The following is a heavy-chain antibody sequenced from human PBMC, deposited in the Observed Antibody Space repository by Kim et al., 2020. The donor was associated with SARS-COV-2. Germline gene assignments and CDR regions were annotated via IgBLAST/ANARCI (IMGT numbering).Heavy chain of an antibody. Sequence: FQGRVTITADESTSTAYMELSSLRSEDTAVYYCARDYLELHYYYYYGMDVWGQGTTVTVSS. CDR3: ARDYLELHYYYYYGMDV. D-gene: IGHD1-7*01. J-gene: IGHJ6*02. V-gene: IGHV1-69*01.